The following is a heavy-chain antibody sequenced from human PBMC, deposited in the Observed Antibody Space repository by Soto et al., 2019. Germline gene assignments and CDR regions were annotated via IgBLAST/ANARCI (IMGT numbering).Heavy chain of an antibody. CDR1: GYIFTTYG. J-gene: IGHJ4*02. V-gene: IGHV1-18*01. Sequence: QVQLVQSGPEVKKPGASVKVSCKTSGYIFTTYGIAWVRQAPGQGLEWMGWITVYNSNTNYAQKLQGRVTRTTDTSRNTAYMELRNLRSDDTAVYYCAKTGGTGFSNDPYYCDACYFDYWGQGTLVSVSS. CDR3: AKTGGTGFSNDPYYCDACYFDY. D-gene: IGHD4-17*01. CDR2: ITVYNSNT.